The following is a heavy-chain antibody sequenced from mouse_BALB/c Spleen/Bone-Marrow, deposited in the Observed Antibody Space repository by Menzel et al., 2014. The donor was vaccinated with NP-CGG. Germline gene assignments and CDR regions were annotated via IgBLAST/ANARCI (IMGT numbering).Heavy chain of an antibody. D-gene: IGHD1-1*01. CDR2: ISSGSSTI. J-gene: IGHJ1*01. CDR1: GFTFSSFG. CDR3: ARRGSNHWYFDV. Sequence: VRLQQSGGGLVQPGGSRKLSCAASGFTFSSFGMHWVRQAPEKGLEWVAYISSGSSTIYYADTVKGRFTISRDNPKNTLFLQMTSLRSEDTAMYYCARRGSNHWYFDVWGAGTTVTVSS. V-gene: IGHV5-17*02.